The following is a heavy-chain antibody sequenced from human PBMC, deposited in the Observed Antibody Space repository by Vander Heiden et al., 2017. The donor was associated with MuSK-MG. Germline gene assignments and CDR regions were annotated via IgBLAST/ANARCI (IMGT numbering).Heavy chain of an antibody. CDR2: IYHSGST. CDR3: ARIRTGSCFDY. D-gene: IGHD3-10*01. Sequence: QVQLQESGPGLVRPSETLSLTCTVSGYSISSDYYWGWIRQPPGKGLEWIGSIYHSGSTYYNPSLKSRVTISVDTSKNQFSLKLSSVTAADTAVYYCARIRTGSCFDYWGQGTLVTVSS. V-gene: IGHV4-38-2*02. J-gene: IGHJ4*02. CDR1: GYSISSDYY.